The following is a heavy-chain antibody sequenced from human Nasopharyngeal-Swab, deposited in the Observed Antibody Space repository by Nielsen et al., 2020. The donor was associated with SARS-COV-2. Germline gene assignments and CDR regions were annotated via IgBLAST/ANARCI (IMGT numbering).Heavy chain of an antibody. CDR1: GGSISSYY. D-gene: IGHD6-19*01. J-gene: IGHJ4*02. CDR3: ASGYNSVWYYFDY. V-gene: IGHV4-59*01. CDR2: IYYSGST. Sequence: GSLRPSCTVSGGSISSYYWSWIRQPPGKGLEWIGYIYYSGSTNYNPSLTSRVTISVDTSKNQFSLKLNSVSAADTAVYYCASGYNSVWYYFDYWGQATLVTVSS.